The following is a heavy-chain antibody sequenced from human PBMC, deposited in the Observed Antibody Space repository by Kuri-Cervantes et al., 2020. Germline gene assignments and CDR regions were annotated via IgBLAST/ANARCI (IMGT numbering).Heavy chain of an antibody. CDR2: IYYSGST. Sequence: SETLSLTCTVSGDSIRSYFWSWIRQPPGKGLEWIGYIYYSGSTNYNPSLKSRVTISVDKSKNQLSLKLSSVTAADTAVYYCARSFDYMDVWGKGTTVTVSS. J-gene: IGHJ6*03. V-gene: IGHV4-59*12. CDR3: ARSFDYMDV. CDR1: GDSIRSYF.